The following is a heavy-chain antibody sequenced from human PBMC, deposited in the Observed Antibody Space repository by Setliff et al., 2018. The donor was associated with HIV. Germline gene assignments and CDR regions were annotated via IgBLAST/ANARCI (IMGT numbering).Heavy chain of an antibody. CDR3: AGVPTGTTSAFDY. Sequence: GGSLRLSCAASGFTFSSYGMHWVRQAPGKGLEWVAVIWYDGSNKYYADFVKGRFTISRDSAKNSLFLQVNSLRGEDTAVYYCAGVPTGTTSAFDYWGQGTLVTVSS. D-gene: IGHD1-7*01. V-gene: IGHV3-33*03. J-gene: IGHJ4*02. CDR2: IWYDGSNK. CDR1: GFTFSSYG.